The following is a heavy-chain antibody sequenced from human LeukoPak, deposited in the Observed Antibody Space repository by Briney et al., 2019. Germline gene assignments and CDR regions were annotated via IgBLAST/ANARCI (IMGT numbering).Heavy chain of an antibody. V-gene: IGHV3-48*03. CDR1: GFTFSSYE. CDR3: ARDSVVVAALPRLLDY. D-gene: IGHD2-15*01. CDR2: ISSSGSTI. Sequence: PGGSLRLSCAASGFTFSSYEMNWVRQAPGKGLEWVSYISSSGSTIYYADSVKGRFTISRDNAKNSLYLQMNSLRAEDTAVYYCARDSVVVAALPRLLDYWGQGTLVTVSS. J-gene: IGHJ4*02.